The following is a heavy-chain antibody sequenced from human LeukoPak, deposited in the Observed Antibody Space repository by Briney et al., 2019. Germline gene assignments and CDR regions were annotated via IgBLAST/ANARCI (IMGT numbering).Heavy chain of an antibody. D-gene: IGHD2-15*01. Sequence: ASVKVSCKVSGYTLTELSMHWVRQAPGQGLEWMGWMNPKSGNTGHAQKFQGRVTITRDTSISTVYMELSSLRSEDTAVYFCARVDGSPDYWGQGTLVTVSS. J-gene: IGHJ4*02. CDR2: MNPKSGNT. CDR3: ARVDGSPDY. V-gene: IGHV1-8*03. CDR1: GYTLTELS.